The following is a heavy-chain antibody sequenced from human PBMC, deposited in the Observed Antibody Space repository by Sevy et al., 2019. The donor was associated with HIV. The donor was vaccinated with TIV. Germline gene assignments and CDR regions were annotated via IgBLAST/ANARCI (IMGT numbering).Heavy chain of an antibody. V-gene: IGHV3-49*03. Sequence: GGSLRLSCRASGFNLGDYVMSWFRQAPGKGLDWVGFIRSKAYGETREYAASVKGRVTISREDSKGIAYLQMHRLKTEGTGRYYCTRAMYYHDSGSYYGMDVWGQGTTVTVSS. CDR2: IRSKAYGETR. CDR3: TRAMYYHDSGSYYGMDV. D-gene: IGHD3-10*01. CDR1: GFNLGDYV. J-gene: IGHJ6*02.